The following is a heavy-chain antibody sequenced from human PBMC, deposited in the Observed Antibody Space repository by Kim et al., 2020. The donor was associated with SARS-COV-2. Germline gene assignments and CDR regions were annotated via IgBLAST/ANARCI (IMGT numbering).Heavy chain of an antibody. CDR3: ARRLSNTTGWGSHYCDL. CDR1: GGSFSGYY. V-gene: IGHV4-34*01. J-gene: IGHJ1*01. D-gene: IGHD3-10*01. Sequence: SETLSLTCAVYGGSFSGYYWCWIRQPPGTGLELIGEINHSGRTNYNPSLKSRVTISVATSKNQFSLKLTSVTAADAAVYFCARRLSNTTGWGSHYCDLWGQGILVTVSS. CDR2: INHSGRT.